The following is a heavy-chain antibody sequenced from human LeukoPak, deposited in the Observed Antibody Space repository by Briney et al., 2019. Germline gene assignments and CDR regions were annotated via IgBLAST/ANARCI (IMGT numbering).Heavy chain of an antibody. CDR1: GYTLTELS. D-gene: IGHD2-2*02. CDR2: FDPEDGET. J-gene: IGHJ6*02. CDR3: ATLTTHIVVVPAAIRRGYYYYGMDV. V-gene: IGHV1-24*01. Sequence: ASVTVSCKVSGYTLTELSMHWVRQAPGKGLEWTGGFDPEDGETIYAQKFQGRVTMTEDTSTDTAYMELSSLRSEDTAVYYCATLTTHIVVVPAAIRRGYYYYGMDVWGQGTTVTVSS.